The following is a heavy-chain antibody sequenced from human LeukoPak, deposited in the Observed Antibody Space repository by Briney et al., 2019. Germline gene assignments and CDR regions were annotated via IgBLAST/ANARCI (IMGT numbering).Heavy chain of an antibody. CDR2: MNPNSGNT. D-gene: IGHD6-6*01. V-gene: IGHV1-8*03. CDR3: ARGVAAQRAYAFDI. J-gene: IGHJ3*02. CDR1: GYTFTSYD. Sequence: ASVKVSCKASGYTFTSYDINWVRQATGQGLEWMGWMNPNSGNTGYAQKFQGRVTITRNTSISTAYMELRSLRSDDTAVYYCARGVAAQRAYAFDIWGQGTMVTVSS.